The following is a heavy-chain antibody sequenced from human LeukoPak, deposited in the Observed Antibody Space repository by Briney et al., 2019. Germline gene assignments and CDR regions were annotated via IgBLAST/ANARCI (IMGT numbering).Heavy chain of an antibody. J-gene: IGHJ4*02. CDR2: MNPNSGNT. D-gene: IGHD6-13*01. Sequence: ASVKVSCKASGYTFTSYDINWVRQATGQGLEWMGWMNPNSGNTGYAQKFKGRVTMTRNTSISTGYMELSSLRSEDTAVYYCATGRSWYYFDYWGQGNLVTVSS. V-gene: IGHV1-8*01. CDR1: GYTFTSYD. CDR3: ATGRSWYYFDY.